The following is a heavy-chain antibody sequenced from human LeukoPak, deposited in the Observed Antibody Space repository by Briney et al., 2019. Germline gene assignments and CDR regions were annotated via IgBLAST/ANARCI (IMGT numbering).Heavy chain of an antibody. CDR3: AKAHCSSTSCYLGWFDP. CDR1: GFTFSSYA. Sequence: GGSLRLSCAASGFTFSSYAMSWFRQAPGKGLEWVSAISGSGGSTYYADSVKGRFTISRDNSKNTLYLQMNSLRAEDTAVYYCAKAHCSSTSCYLGWFDPWGQGTLVTVSS. CDR2: ISGSGGST. J-gene: IGHJ5*02. D-gene: IGHD2-2*01. V-gene: IGHV3-23*01.